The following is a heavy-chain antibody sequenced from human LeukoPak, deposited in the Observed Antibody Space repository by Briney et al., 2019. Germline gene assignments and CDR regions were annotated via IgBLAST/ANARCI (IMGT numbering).Heavy chain of an antibody. D-gene: IGHD3-10*01. CDR3: ARDLNARKDGLHFGADC. Sequence: GGSLRLSCAASGFTFSSYGMHWVRQAPGKGLEWVSIISFDGSNTYYGESVRGRFTISRDNSKNTVDLQMDSLRVEDTAVYYCARDLNARKDGLHFGADCWGQGSLVTVSS. V-gene: IGHV3-33*01. J-gene: IGHJ4*02. CDR1: GFTFSSYG. CDR2: ISFDGSNT.